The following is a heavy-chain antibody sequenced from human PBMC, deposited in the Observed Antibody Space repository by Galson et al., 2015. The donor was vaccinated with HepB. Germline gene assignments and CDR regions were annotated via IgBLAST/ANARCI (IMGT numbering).Heavy chain of an antibody. CDR1: GFTFSSHD. Sequence: SLRLSCATSGFTFSSHDMHWVRQVTGKGLEWVSSVAGPGDTHYADSVKGRFTISRDNLKNTLYLQMNSLRAEDTAVYYCAKSIDSWGRGALVTVSS. J-gene: IGHJ4*02. V-gene: IGHV3-13*01. CDR3: AKSIDS. CDR2: VAGPGDT.